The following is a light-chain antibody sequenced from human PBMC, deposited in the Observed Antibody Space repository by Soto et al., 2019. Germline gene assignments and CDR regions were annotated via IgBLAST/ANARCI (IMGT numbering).Light chain of an antibody. CDR2: KAS. Sequence: DIQMTQFPSTLSASVGDRVNITCRASQRINIWLAWYQQKPGKAPNLLIYKASNLQCGVPSRFSGSGSGTEFPPTISSLQADDFSTYYCQRYDSYPYSFVQGTKLEIK. CDR3: QRYDSYPYS. J-gene: IGKJ2*03. CDR1: QRINIW. V-gene: IGKV1-5*03.